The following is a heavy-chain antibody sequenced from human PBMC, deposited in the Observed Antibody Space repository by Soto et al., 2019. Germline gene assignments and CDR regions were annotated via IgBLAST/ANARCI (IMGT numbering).Heavy chain of an antibody. CDR3: ARELGRLQFYFDY. Sequence: ASVKVSCKASGYTFTSYGISWVRQAPGQGLEWMGWISAYNGNTNYAQKLQGRVTMTTDTSTSTACMELRSLRSDDTAVYYCARELGRLQFYFDYWGQGTLVTVSS. V-gene: IGHV1-18*01. J-gene: IGHJ4*02. CDR1: GYTFTSYG. CDR2: ISAYNGNT.